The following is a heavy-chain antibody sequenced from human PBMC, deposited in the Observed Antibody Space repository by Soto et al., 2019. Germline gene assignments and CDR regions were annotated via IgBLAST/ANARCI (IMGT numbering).Heavy chain of an antibody. J-gene: IGHJ5*02. CDR1: GASISGFY. CDR3: VRDGTKTLRDWFDP. CDR2: IYATGTT. D-gene: IGHD1-1*01. Sequence: QVQLQESGPGLVKPSETLSLTCTVSGASISGFYWSWIRKSAGKGLEWIGRIYATGTTDYNPSLKSGVMMSVATSKKQFSLKLRSVTAADTAVYYCVRDGTKTLRDWFDPWGQGISVTVSS. V-gene: IGHV4-4*07.